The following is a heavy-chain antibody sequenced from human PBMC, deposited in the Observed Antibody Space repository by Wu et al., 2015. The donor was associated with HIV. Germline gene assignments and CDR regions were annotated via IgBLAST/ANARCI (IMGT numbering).Heavy chain of an antibody. D-gene: IGHD2-21*01. CDR1: GYTFTNYY. CDR2: VNTNTGGT. J-gene: IGHJ3*01. V-gene: IGHV1-2*02. CDR3: ARDELFRVDDSLDL. Sequence: QVQLVQSGAEVKKPGASVKVSCGTSGYTFTNYYIHWVRQAPGQRLEWMGWVNTNTGGTKYAQKFQGRVTMTRDTSISTAYMELTSLRSDDTAIYYCARDELFRVDDSLDLWGQGTVVTVSS.